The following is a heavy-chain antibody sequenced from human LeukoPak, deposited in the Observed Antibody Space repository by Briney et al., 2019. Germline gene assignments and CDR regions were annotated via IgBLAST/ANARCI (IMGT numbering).Heavy chain of an antibody. CDR3: ARARAYYYGSGSYYYNY. J-gene: IGHJ4*02. CDR1: GGSFSGYY. D-gene: IGHD3-10*01. Sequence: SETLPLTCAVYGGSFSGYYWSWIRQPPGKGLEWIGEINHSGSTNYNPSLKSRVTISVDTSKNQFSLKLSSVTAADTAVYYCARARAYYYGSGSYYYNYWGQGTLVTVSS. V-gene: IGHV4-34*01. CDR2: INHSGST.